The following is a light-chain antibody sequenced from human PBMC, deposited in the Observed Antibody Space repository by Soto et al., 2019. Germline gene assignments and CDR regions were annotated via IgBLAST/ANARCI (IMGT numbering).Light chain of an antibody. CDR1: SSDIGVYNY. CDR3: SSYTSISTYV. Sequence: QSVLTQPRSVSGSPGQSVTISCTGTSSDIGVYNYVSWYQQLPGKAPKLMIYEVSNRPSGVSNRFSGSKSGNTASLTISGLQAEDEADYYCSSYTSISTYVFGTGTKVTVL. V-gene: IGLV2-14*01. J-gene: IGLJ1*01. CDR2: EVS.